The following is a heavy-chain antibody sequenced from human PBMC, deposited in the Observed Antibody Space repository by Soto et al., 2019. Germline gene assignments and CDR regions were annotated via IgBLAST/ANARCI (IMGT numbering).Heavy chain of an antibody. CDR1: GASISIFY. V-gene: IGHV4-59*01. J-gene: IGHJ6*02. CDR3: ARGNWNYEKYYYYGMDV. Sequence: SETLSPTCTVSGASISIFYGGWIRQPPGKGREWVGYIYYSGSTNYNPSLKSRVTISRDTSKNQFSLRLSSVTAADTAVYYGARGNWNYEKYYYYGMDVWGQGTTVTVSS. D-gene: IGHD1-7*01. CDR2: IYYSGST.